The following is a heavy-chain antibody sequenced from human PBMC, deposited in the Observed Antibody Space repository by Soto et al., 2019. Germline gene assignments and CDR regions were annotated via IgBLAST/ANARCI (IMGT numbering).Heavy chain of an antibody. V-gene: IGHV3-23*01. CDR2: ISGSGGSI. J-gene: IGHJ4*02. CDR3: ANSLRCTSTSCYFFNY. CDR1: GFTFSSYA. D-gene: IGHD2-2*01. Sequence: PGGSLRLSCAACGFTFSSYAMSWVRQAPGKGLEWVSVISGSGGSIYYADSVKGRFTISRDNSKNTLYLQMNNLKAEDTAVYYCANSLRCTSTSCYFFNYWGQGTLVTVSS.